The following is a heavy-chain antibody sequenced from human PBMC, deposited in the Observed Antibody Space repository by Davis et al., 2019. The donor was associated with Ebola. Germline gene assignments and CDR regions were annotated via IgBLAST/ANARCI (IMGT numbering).Heavy chain of an antibody. J-gene: IGHJ3*02. V-gene: IGHV1-18*01. CDR3: ARTSIVGTTTTASDI. CDR1: GYSFKNYA. CDR2: ISAYNGNT. Sequence: AASVKVSCKASGYSFKNYAISWVRQAPGQGLERMGWISAYNGNTNYAQKVQGRVTMTTDTSTGTAYLDLRSLRSGDTAVYFCARTSIVGTTTTASDIWGQGTLVTVSS. D-gene: IGHD1-26*01.